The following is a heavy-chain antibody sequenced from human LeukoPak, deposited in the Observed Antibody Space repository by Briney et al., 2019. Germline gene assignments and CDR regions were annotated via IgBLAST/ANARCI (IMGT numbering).Heavy chain of an antibody. Sequence: GESLKISCKGSGYKFTNYWIGWVRQMPGKGLEWMGIIYPGDSDTRYSPSFQGQVTISADKSISTAYLQWSSLKASDSAMYYCAKSVAEYSSSFGMDVWGQGTTVTVSS. CDR3: AKSVAEYSSSFGMDV. D-gene: IGHD6-6*01. J-gene: IGHJ6*02. V-gene: IGHV5-51*01. CDR2: IYPGDSDT. CDR1: GYKFTNYW.